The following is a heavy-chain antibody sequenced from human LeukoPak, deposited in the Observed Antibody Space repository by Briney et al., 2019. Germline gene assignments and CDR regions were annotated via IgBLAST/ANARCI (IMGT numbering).Heavy chain of an antibody. Sequence: ASVKVSCKASGYTFTSYGISWVRQAPGQGLEWMGWISAYNGSTNYAQKLQGRVTMTTDTSTSTAYMELRSLRSDDTAVYYCARGPAATYYYYYYMDVWGKGTTVTVSS. V-gene: IGHV1-18*01. CDR2: ISAYNGST. CDR1: GYTFTSYG. D-gene: IGHD2-2*01. J-gene: IGHJ6*03. CDR3: ARGPAATYYYYYYMDV.